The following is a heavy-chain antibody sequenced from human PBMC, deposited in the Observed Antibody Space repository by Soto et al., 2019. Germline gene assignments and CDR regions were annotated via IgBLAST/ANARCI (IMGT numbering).Heavy chain of an antibody. CDR2: INPNSGGT. V-gene: IGHV1-2*04. Sequence: EASVKVSCTASGYTFTSYAMHWVRQAPGQRLEWMGWINPNSGGTNYAQKFQGWVTMTRDTSISTAYMELSRLRSDDTAVYYCAREDSSGYYYPYFDYWGQGTLVTVSS. CDR1: GYTFTSYA. D-gene: IGHD3-22*01. CDR3: AREDSSGYYYPYFDY. J-gene: IGHJ4*02.